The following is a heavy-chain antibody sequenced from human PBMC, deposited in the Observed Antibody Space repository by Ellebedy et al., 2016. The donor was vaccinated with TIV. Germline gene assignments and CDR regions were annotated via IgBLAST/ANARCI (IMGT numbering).Heavy chain of an antibody. CDR2: INPSGGST. D-gene: IGHD6-13*01. V-gene: IGHV1-46*04. Sequence: AASVKVSCKASGGTFISYAISWVRHAPGQGLEWMGIINPSGGSTSYAQKLQGRVTMTRDTSTSTVYMELSSLRSEDTAVSYCARETLDASAAGTLDYWGQGTLVTVSS. CDR1: GGTFISYA. CDR3: ARETLDASAAGTLDY. J-gene: IGHJ4*02.